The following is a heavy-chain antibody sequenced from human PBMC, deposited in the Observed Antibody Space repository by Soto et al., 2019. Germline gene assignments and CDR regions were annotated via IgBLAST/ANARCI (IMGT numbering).Heavy chain of an antibody. CDR3: ARHPIDT. J-gene: IGHJ5*02. V-gene: IGHV4-4*07. D-gene: IGHD3-3*01. Sequence: PSKTLSLACTGSGGSISIYYWIWIRQPAGKGLEWIGRIYTSGSTNYNPSLKSRVTMSVDTSKNQFSLKLSSVPAADTSVYYCARHPIDTWGLGTLVPVS. CDR2: IYTSGST. CDR1: GGSISIYY.